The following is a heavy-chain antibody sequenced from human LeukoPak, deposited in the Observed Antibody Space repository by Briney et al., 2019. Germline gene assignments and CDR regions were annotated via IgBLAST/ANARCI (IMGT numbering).Heavy chain of an antibody. CDR2: MYYSGTT. J-gene: IGHJ6*02. Sequence: SETLSLTCTVSGASVSSFYWNWIRQPPGKGMEWIGSMYYSGTTNYCPSCKSRVTISLDTSKNEFSLRLKSLTAADTAVYYCAGQVGARIRYYYTSGLDVWGQGTTVAVSS. V-gene: IGHV4-59*02. CDR3: AGQVGARIRYYYTSGLDV. CDR1: GASVSSFY. D-gene: IGHD1-26*01.